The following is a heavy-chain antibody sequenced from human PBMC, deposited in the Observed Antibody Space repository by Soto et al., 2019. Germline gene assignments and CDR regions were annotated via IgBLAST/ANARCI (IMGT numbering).Heavy chain of an antibody. CDR3: ASDRRTGTLSWFDP. V-gene: IGHV1-69*01. CDR1: GGTFSSYA. Sequence: QVQLVQSGAEVKKPGSSVKVSCKASGGTFSSYAISWVRQAPGQGLEWMGGIIPIFGTANYAQKFQGRVTITADESTSKAYMELSSLRSEDTAVYYCASDRRTGTLSWFDPWGQGTLVTVSS. CDR2: IIPIFGTA. D-gene: IGHD1-1*01. J-gene: IGHJ5*02.